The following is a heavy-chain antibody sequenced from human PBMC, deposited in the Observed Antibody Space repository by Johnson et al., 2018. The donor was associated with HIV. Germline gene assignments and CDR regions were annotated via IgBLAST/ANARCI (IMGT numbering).Heavy chain of an antibody. CDR3: AKGDYDFWSGYYFGAFDI. V-gene: IGHV3-23*04. CDR2: ISGSGGST. Sequence: MLLVESGGGLVQPGGSLRLSCAASGFTFSSYAMSWVRQAPGKGLEWVSAISGSGGSTYYADSVTGRFTISRDNAKNSLYLQMNSLRAEDTALYYCAKGDYDFWSGYYFGAFDIWGQGTMVTVSS. J-gene: IGHJ3*02. CDR1: GFTFSSYA. D-gene: IGHD3-3*01.